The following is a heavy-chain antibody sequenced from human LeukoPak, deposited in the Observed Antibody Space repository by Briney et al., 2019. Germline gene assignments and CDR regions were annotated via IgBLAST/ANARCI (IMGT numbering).Heavy chain of an antibody. CDR2: ISYSGST. J-gene: IGHJ6*02. Sequence: SETLSLTCTVSGGSISSSNYYWGWIRQPPGKGLEWIVSISYSGSTYYNPSLKSRVTISVDTSKNQFSLKLSSVTAADTAVYYCARVRRYSGSENYYYYGMDVWGQGTTVTVSS. CDR1: GGSISSSNYY. D-gene: IGHD5-12*01. CDR3: ARVRRYSGSENYYYYGMDV. V-gene: IGHV4-39*07.